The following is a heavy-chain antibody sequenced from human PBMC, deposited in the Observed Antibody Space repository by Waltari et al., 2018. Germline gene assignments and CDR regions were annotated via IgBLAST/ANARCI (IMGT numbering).Heavy chain of an antibody. CDR1: GDSMSTSDC. Sequence: QLQLQESGPGLVRPSGTLSLSCAVSGDSMSTSDCWSWVRQSPQKGLEWIGQFRGDGRSNYNAPSASRVTIALDTSNNKFSLRLTSATAADTAVYYCARDRGRGLYLDTWGPGTLVTVS. V-gene: IGHV4-4*02. D-gene: IGHD2-15*01. J-gene: IGHJ4*02. CDR2: FRGDGRS. CDR3: ARDRGRGLYLDT.